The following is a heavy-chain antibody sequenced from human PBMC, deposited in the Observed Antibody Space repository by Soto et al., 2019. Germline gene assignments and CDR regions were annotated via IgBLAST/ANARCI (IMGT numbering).Heavy chain of an antibody. J-gene: IGHJ6*02. CDR2: ISAGGVST. Sequence: GGSLRLSCAATGFTFGFNALSWVRQAPGKGLEWVSSISAGGVSTNYADSVKGRFTISRDNSKNTLYLQMNSLRAEDTAVYYCAKDKDWSGVYGMDVWGQGTTVTVSS. CDR3: AKDKDWSGVYGMDV. V-gene: IGHV3-23*01. CDR1: GFTFGFNA. D-gene: IGHD3-3*01.